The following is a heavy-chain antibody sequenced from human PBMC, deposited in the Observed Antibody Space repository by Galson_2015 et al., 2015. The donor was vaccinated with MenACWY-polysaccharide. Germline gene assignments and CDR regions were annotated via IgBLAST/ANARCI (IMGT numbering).Heavy chain of an antibody. J-gene: IGHJ4*02. CDR1: GGSISSGGYY. Sequence: TLSLTCTVSGGSISSGGYYWSWIRQHPGKGLEWIGYIYYSGSTYYNPSLKSRVTISVDTSKNQFSLKLSSVTAADTAVYYCARVGGIAAAGRALHSDYWGQGTLVTVSS. V-gene: IGHV4-31*03. CDR3: ARVGGIAAAGRALHSDY. D-gene: IGHD6-13*01. CDR2: IYYSGST.